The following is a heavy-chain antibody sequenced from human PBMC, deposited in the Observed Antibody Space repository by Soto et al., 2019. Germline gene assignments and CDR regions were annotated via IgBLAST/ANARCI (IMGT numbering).Heavy chain of an antibody. Sequence: PGGSLRLSCAASGFTFSSYAMRWVRQAPGKGLEWVSAVSGSGGSTYYADSVKGRFTISRDNSKNTLYLQMNSLRAEDTAVYYCAKLRGPPGFAGSTYYFDYWGQGTLVTVSS. CDR3: AKLRGPPGFAGSTYYFDY. V-gene: IGHV3-23*01. J-gene: IGHJ4*02. D-gene: IGHD3-16*01. CDR2: VSGSGGST. CDR1: GFTFSSYA.